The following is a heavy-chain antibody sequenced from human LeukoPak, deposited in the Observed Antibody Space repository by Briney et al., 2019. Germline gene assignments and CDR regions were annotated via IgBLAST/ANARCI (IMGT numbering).Heavy chain of an antibody. CDR1: GYTFTSYG. CDR2: INPNSGNT. CDR3: ARARVDENCSGGSCYHDDL. Sequence: GASVKVSCKASGYTFTSYGINWVRQAPGQGLEWMGWINPNSGNTGYAPKFQGRVTMTRDTSISTAYMELNSLRSDDTAVYYCARARVDENCSGGSCYHDDLWGQGTLVTVSS. D-gene: IGHD2-15*01. V-gene: IGHV1-8*02. J-gene: IGHJ5*02.